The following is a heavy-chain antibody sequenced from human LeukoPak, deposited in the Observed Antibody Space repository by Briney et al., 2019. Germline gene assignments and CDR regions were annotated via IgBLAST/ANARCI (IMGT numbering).Heavy chain of an antibody. D-gene: IGHD5-18*01. V-gene: IGHV1-18*01. CDR2: ISAYNGNT. CDR1: GYTFTSYG. J-gene: IGHJ2*01. CDR3: ASIDSYGCLYFDL. Sequence: ASVKVSYKASGYTFTSYGISWVRQAPGQGLEWMGWISAYNGNTNYAQKLQGRVTMTTDTSTSTAYMELRSLRSDDTAVYYCASIDSYGCLYFDLWGRGTLVTVSS.